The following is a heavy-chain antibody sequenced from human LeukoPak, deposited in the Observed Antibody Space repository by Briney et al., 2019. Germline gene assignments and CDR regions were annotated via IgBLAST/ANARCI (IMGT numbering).Heavy chain of an antibody. CDR3: AKDFRAAVAGGYLDY. Sequence: GGSLRLSCAASGFSFDDYAMHWVRQAPGKGLEWVSGISWNSGRIEYADSVKGRFAISRDNAKNSLYLQMNSLRAEDTALYYCAKDFRAAVAGGYLDYWGQGTLVTVSS. CDR1: GFSFDDYA. V-gene: IGHV3-9*01. D-gene: IGHD6-19*01. J-gene: IGHJ4*02. CDR2: ISWNSGRI.